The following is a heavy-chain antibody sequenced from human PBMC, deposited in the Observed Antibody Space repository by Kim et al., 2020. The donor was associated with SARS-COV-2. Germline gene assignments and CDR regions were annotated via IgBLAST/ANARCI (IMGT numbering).Heavy chain of an antibody. J-gene: IGHJ4*02. D-gene: IGHD1-26*01. Sequence: GGSLRLSCAASGFTFSSYGMHWVRQAPGKGLEWVAVISYDGSNKYYADSVKGRFTISSDNTKNTLYLQMNSLRAEDTAVYYCAKDGGYRAMGALVSADYWGQGTLVTVSS. CDR3: AKDGGYRAMGALVSADY. CDR2: ISYDGSNK. CDR1: GFTFSSYG. V-gene: IGHV3-30*18.